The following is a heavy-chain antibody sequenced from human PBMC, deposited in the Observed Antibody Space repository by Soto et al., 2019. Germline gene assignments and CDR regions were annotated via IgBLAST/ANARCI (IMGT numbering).Heavy chain of an antibody. CDR3: ARVGGFFDNSGYRPYYFDY. Sequence: PGGSQSLSCAAAGFNVSSHYLSWVRTAPGKGLEWVSVIQSSGSTYYADSVKGRFTISRDNSKNTLYLQMNILRAEDTAVYYCARVGGFFDNSGYRPYYFDYWGQGTLVPVFS. J-gene: IGHJ4*02. CDR2: IQSSGST. D-gene: IGHD3-22*01. V-gene: IGHV3-53*01. CDR1: GFNVSSHY.